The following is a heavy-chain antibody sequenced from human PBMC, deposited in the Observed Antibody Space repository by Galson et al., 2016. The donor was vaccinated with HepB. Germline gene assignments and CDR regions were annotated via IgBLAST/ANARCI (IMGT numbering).Heavy chain of an antibody. V-gene: IGHV3-33*06. J-gene: IGHJ6*02. CDR1: GFTFNTYG. Sequence: SLRLYCAASGFTFNTYGMHWVRQAPGKGLEWVAVIWYDGSNKYYADSVKGRFTISRDNSKNTLYLQMNGLRAEDTAVYYCAKVIGRDAYYYYGRDVWGQGTTVTVSS. CDR3: AKVIGRDAYYYYGRDV. D-gene: IGHD2/OR15-2a*01. CDR2: IWYDGSNK.